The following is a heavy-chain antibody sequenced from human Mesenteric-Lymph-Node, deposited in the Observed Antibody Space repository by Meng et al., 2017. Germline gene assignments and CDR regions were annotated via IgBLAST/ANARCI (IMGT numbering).Heavy chain of an antibody. CDR1: GFTFDDYA. D-gene: IGHD2-15*01. Sequence: SLKISCAASGFTFDDYAMHWVRQAPGKSLEWVSGISWNSGSIGYADSVKGRFIISRDNAKNSLYLQMNSLRAEDMALYYCAKESCSGGSCYHFDYWGQGTLVTVSS. V-gene: IGHV3-9*03. CDR2: ISWNSGSI. CDR3: AKESCSGGSCYHFDY. J-gene: IGHJ4*02.